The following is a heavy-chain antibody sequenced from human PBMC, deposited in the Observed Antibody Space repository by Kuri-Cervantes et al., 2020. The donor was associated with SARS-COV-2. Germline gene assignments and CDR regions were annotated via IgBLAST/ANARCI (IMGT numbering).Heavy chain of an antibody. Sequence: SETLSLTCTVSGGSISSYYWSWIRQPPGKGLEWIGYIYYSESTNYNPSLKSRVTISVDTSKNQFSLKLSSVTAADTAVYYCARELGLTTVNWFDPWGQGTLVTVSS. CDR1: GGSISSYY. V-gene: IGHV4-59*01. D-gene: IGHD4-17*01. J-gene: IGHJ5*02. CDR2: IYYSEST. CDR3: ARELGLTTVNWFDP.